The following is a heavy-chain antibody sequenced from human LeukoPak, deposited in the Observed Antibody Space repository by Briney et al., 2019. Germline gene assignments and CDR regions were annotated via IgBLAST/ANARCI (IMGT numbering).Heavy chain of an antibody. J-gene: IGHJ6*02. CDR1: GFTFDDYA. CDR3: AKDLSPRVTYYGMDV. CDR2: ISWNSGSI. V-gene: IGHV3-9*01. Sequence: GGSLRLSCTASGFTFDDYAMHWVRQAPGKGLEWVSGISWNSGSIGYADSVKGRFTISRDNAKNSLYLQMNSLRAEDTALYYCAKDLSPRVTYYGMDVWGQGTTVTVSS.